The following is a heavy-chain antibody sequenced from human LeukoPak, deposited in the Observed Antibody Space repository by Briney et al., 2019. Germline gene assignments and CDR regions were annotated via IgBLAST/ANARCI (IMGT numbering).Heavy chain of an antibody. V-gene: IGHV1-18*01. CDR2: ISAYNGNT. Sequence: SVKVSCKASGYTFTSYGISWVRQAPGQGLEWMGWISAYNGNTNYAQKLQGRVTMTTGTSTSTAYMELRSLRSDDTAVYYCARDEERRDAFDIWGQGTMVTVSS. D-gene: IGHD1-1*01. CDR3: ARDEERRDAFDI. J-gene: IGHJ3*02. CDR1: GYTFTSYG.